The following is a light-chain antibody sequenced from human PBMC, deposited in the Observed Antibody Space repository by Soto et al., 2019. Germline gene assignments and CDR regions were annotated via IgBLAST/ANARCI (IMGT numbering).Light chain of an antibody. Sequence: QSVLTQPPSASGTPGQRVIISCSGTRSNIGINTANWYQHLPGAAPTLLIYSDHQRPSGVPDRISGSKSATSASLAISRLQSDDEADYYCAAWDDSLNAVVFGGGTKVTVL. V-gene: IGLV1-44*01. J-gene: IGLJ3*02. CDR1: RSNIGINT. CDR3: AAWDDSLNAVV. CDR2: SDH.